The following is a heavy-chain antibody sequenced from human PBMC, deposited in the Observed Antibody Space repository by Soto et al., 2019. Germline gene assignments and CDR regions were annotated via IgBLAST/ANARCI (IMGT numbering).Heavy chain of an antibody. CDR1: GYTLTELS. CDR2: FDPEDGET. D-gene: IGHD2-15*01. CDR3: ATSSGGSRAADAFDI. Sequence: ASVKVSCKVSGYTLTELSMHWVRQAPGKGLEWMGGFDPEDGETIYAQKFQGRVTMTEDTSTDTAYMELGSLRSEDTAVYYCATSSGGSRAADAFDIWGQGAMVTVSS. J-gene: IGHJ3*02. V-gene: IGHV1-24*01.